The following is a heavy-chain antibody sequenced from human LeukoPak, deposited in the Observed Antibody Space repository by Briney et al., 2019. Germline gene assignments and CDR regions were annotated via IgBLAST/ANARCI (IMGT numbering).Heavy chain of an antibody. D-gene: IGHD3-22*01. Sequence: ASVKVSFKASGYTFTGYYIHWVRQAPGQGLEWMGWINPNSGGTSYAQKFQGRVTMTRDTSISTAYMDLSGLRSDDTAVFYCARGYYDNYFDYWGQGTLVTVSS. V-gene: IGHV1-2*02. CDR1: GYTFTGYY. J-gene: IGHJ4*02. CDR3: ARGYYDNYFDY. CDR2: INPNSGGT.